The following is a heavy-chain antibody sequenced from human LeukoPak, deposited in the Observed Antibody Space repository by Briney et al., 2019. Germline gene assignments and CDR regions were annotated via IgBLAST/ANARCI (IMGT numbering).Heavy chain of an antibody. CDR2: ISYDGSNK. CDR1: GFTFSSYA. CDR3: AREISAAGLDY. D-gene: IGHD6-13*01. Sequence: GRSLRLSCAASGFTFSSYAMHWVRQAPGKGLEWVAVISYDGSNKYYADSVKGRFTISRDNSKNTLYLQMNSLRVEDTAVYYCAREISAAGLDYWGQGTLVTVSS. J-gene: IGHJ4*02. V-gene: IGHV3-30*04.